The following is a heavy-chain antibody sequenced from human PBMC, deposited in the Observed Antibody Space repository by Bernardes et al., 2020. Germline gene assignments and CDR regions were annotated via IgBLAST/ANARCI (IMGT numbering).Heavy chain of an antibody. V-gene: IGHV3-20*01. Sequence: GGSLRLSCAASGFTFDDYGMNWVRQAPGKGLEWVSGINWNGGSTGYADSVKGRFTISRDNAKNSLYLQMNSLRAEDTALYHCARGGLLPLAARPHWYFDLWGRGTLVTVSS. CDR2: INWNGGST. CDR1: GFTFDDYG. D-gene: IGHD6-6*01. J-gene: IGHJ2*01. CDR3: ARGGLLPLAARPHWYFDL.